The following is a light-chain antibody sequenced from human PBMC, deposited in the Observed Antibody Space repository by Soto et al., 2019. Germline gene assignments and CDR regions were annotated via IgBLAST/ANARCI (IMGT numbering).Light chain of an antibody. Sequence: QSVLTQPPSVSGSPGQSVTISCIGTSSDVGRYDRVSWYQQSPGTAPKLIIYEVTNRPSGVPDRFSGSKSGNTASLTISGLQAEDEADFYCSSYTSSSRYIFGTGTKVTVL. V-gene: IGLV2-18*02. CDR3: SSYTSSSRYI. CDR1: SSDVGRYDR. CDR2: EVT. J-gene: IGLJ1*01.